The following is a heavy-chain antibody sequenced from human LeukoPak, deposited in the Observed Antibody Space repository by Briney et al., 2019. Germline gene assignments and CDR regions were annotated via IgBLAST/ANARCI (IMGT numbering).Heavy chain of an antibody. CDR3: ARVNYYGSGSYQYYFDY. Sequence: SETLSLTCTVSGGSNSSGGYYWSWIRQHPGKGLEWIGYIYYSGSTYYNPSLKSRVTISVDTSKNQFSLKLSSVTAADTAVYYCARVNYYGSGSYQYYFDYWGQGTLVTVSS. CDR2: IYYSGST. D-gene: IGHD3-10*01. J-gene: IGHJ4*02. V-gene: IGHV4-31*03. CDR1: GGSNSSGGYY.